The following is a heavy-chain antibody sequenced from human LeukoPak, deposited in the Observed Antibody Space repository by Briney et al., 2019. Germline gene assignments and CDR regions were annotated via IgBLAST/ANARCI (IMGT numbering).Heavy chain of an antibody. V-gene: IGHV4-39*07. Sequence: PSETLYLTCTVSGGSISSSSYYWGWIRQPPGKGLEWIGSIYYSGSTYYNPSLKSRVTISVDTSKNQFSLKLSSVTAADTAVYYCARVIQYYDFWSGYQTYFDYWGQGTLVTVSS. CDR1: GGSISSSSYY. J-gene: IGHJ4*02. D-gene: IGHD3-3*01. CDR3: ARVIQYYDFWSGYQTYFDY. CDR2: IYYSGST.